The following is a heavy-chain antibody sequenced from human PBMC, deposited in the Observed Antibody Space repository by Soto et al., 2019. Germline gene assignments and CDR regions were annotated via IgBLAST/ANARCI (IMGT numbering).Heavy chain of an antibody. Sequence: QVQLQESGPGLVKPSQTLSLTCTVSGGSISSGDYYWSWIRQPPGKGLEWIGYIYYSGSTYYNPSLKSRVTISVDTSKNQFSLKLSSVTAADTAVYYCARVDSSSDSYYYGMDVRGQGTTVTVSS. CDR2: IYYSGST. J-gene: IGHJ6*02. D-gene: IGHD6-13*01. CDR1: GGSISSGDYY. CDR3: ARVDSSSDSYYYGMDV. V-gene: IGHV4-30-4*01.